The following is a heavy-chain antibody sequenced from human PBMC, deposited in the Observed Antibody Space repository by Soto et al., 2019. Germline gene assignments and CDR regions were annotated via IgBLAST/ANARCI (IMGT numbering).Heavy chain of an antibody. D-gene: IGHD2-2*01. J-gene: IGHJ6*02. CDR3: ARVGYCSSTSCSQANYYGMDV. CDR2: INSDGSST. CDR1: GFTFSSYW. V-gene: IGHV3-74*01. Sequence: EVQLVESGGGLVQPGGSLRLSCAASGFTFSSYWMHWVRQAPGKGLVWVSRINSDGSSTSYADSVKGRFTISRDNAKNTLYLQMNSLRAEDTAVYYCARVGYCSSTSCSQANYYGMDVWGQGTTVTVSS.